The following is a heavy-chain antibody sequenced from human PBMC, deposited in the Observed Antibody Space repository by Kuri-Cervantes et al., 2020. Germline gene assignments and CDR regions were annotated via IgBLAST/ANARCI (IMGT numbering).Heavy chain of an antibody. CDR1: GYTFTSYG. CDR2: IIPIFGTA. CDR3: TTTTSTYYDILTGYGYYYYYGMDV. Sequence: SVKVSCKASGYTFTSYGISWVRQAPGQGLEWMGGIIPIFGTANYAQKFQGRVTITADESTSTAYMELSSLKTEDTAVYYCTTTTSTYYDILTGYGYYYYYGMDVWGQGTTVTVSS. D-gene: IGHD3-9*01. V-gene: IGHV1-69*13. J-gene: IGHJ6*02.